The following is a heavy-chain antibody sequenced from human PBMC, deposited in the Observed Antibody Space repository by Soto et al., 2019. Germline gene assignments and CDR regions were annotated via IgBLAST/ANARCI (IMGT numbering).Heavy chain of an antibody. J-gene: IGHJ6*02. CDR1: GFTFSNYD. V-gene: IGHV3-30*03. CDR3: ARNGPKAAPYGMDV. D-gene: IGHD6-6*01. Sequence: GGSLRLSCAVSGFTFSNYDMHWVRQAPGKGLEWVAVISYDKTTKYYADYVKGRFTISRDNSKNKLYLQMNGLRAEDTVLYYCARNGPKAAPYGMDVWGQGTTVTVSS. CDR2: ISYDKTTK.